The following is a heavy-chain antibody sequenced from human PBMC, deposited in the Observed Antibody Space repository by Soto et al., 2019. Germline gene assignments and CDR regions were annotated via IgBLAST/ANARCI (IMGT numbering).Heavy chain of an antibody. J-gene: IGHJ4*02. V-gene: IGHV1-18*01. CDR2: ISAFNGKT. CDR1: GYTFPNYG. Sequence: ASVKVSCKASGYTFPNYGINWVRQAPGQGLEWMGWISAFNGKTIYAQRFQGKFTMTTDTSATIAYMALRSLESDDTAIYYCARGQGDNGYDLQIDHWGQGTLVTVSS. D-gene: IGHD5-12*01. CDR3: ARGQGDNGYDLQIDH.